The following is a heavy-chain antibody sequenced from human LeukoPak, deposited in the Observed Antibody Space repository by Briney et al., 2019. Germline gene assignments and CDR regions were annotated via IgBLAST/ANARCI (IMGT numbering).Heavy chain of an antibody. CDR2: IYHSGST. V-gene: IGHV4-4*02. Sequence: SETLSLTCAVSGASISSINWWWSWVRQPPGKGLEWIGEIYHSGSTNYNPSLKSRVTMSVDKSKNQFSLKLSSVTAADTAVCYCASAEPRGIVWYPYWGQGTLVTVSS. CDR1: GASISSINW. D-gene: IGHD6-13*01. J-gene: IGHJ4*02. CDR3: ASAEPRGIVWYPY.